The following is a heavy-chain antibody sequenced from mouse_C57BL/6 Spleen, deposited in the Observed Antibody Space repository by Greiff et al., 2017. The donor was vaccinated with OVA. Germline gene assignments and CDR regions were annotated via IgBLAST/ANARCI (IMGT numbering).Heavy chain of an antibody. V-gene: IGHV5-4*01. CDR3: ARDYYGRGFAY. Sequence: EVKVVESGGGLVKPGGSLKLSCAASGFTFSSYAMSWVRQTPEKRLEWVATISDGGSYTYYPDNVKGRFTISRDNAKNNLYLQMSHLKSEDTAMYYCARDYYGRGFAYWGQGTLVTVSA. D-gene: IGHD2-1*01. CDR2: ISDGGSYT. CDR1: GFTFSSYA. J-gene: IGHJ3*01.